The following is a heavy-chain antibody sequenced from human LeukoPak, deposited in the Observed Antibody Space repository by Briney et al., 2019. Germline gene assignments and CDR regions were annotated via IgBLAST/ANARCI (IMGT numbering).Heavy chain of an antibody. Sequence: SETLSLTCSVSGFSVSGGGYYWTWIRQPAGQGLEWIGEISLTGLTHYNPSLESRVTVSLDKSKNQLSLNLTSVTAADTAVYYCSRENGAFSPFGYWGQGTLVTVLS. CDR2: ISLTGLT. D-gene: IGHD2-8*01. CDR3: SRENGAFSPFGY. CDR1: GFSVSGGGYY. V-gene: IGHV4-61*08. J-gene: IGHJ4*02.